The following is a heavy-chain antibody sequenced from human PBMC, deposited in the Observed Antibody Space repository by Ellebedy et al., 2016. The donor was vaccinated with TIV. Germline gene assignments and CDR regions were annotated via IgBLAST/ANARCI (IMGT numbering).Heavy chain of an antibody. CDR3: VKESSITVTRGVQNWFDP. D-gene: IGHD3-10*01. V-gene: IGHV3-30*02. Sequence: GESLKISCEVSGFTFSNFGMHWVRQAPDRGLEWVAFIRYDGKNKYYTDSAKGRFIISRDNSKNTLSLQMNSLRAEDTAIYFCVKESSITVTRGVQNWFDPWGQGTLVTVSS. CDR2: IRYDGKNK. J-gene: IGHJ5*02. CDR1: GFTFSNFG.